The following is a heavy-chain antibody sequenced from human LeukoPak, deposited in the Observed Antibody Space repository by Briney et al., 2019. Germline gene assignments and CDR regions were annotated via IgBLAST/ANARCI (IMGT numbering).Heavy chain of an antibody. CDR1: GFTFSDYY. J-gene: IGHJ4*02. V-gene: IGHV4-34*01. Sequence: NPGGSLRLSCAASGFTFSDYYMSWIRQPPGKGLEWIGEINHSGSTNYNPSLKSRVTISVDTSKSQFSLKLSSVTAADTAVCYCARGQEGYSYGYDFDYWGQGTLVTVSS. CDR3: ARGQEGYSYGYDFDY. CDR2: INHSGST. D-gene: IGHD5-18*01.